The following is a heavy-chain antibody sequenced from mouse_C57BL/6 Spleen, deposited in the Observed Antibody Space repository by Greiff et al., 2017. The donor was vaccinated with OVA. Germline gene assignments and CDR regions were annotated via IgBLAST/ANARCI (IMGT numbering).Heavy chain of an antibody. CDR2: INPNNGGT. CDR3: AREGLGYFDY. D-gene: IGHD4-1*01. CDR1: GYTFTDYY. Sequence: VQLQQSGPELVKPGASVKISCKASGYTFTDYYMNWVKQSHGKSLEWIGDINPNNGGTSYNQKFKGKATLTVDKSSSTAYMELRSLTSEDSAVYYCAREGLGYFDYWGQGTTLTVSS. V-gene: IGHV1-26*01. J-gene: IGHJ2*01.